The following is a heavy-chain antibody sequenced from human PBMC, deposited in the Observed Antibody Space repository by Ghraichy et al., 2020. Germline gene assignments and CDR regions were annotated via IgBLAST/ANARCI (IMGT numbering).Heavy chain of an antibody. J-gene: IGHJ4*02. D-gene: IGHD3-16*01. CDR3: ARQTLDGGFDY. CDR1: GGSISSSSYY. Sequence: SETLSLTCTVSGGSISSSSYYWGWIRQPPGKGLEWIGSIYYSGSTYYNPSLKSRVTISVDTSKNQFSLKLSSVTAADTAVYYCARQTLDGGFDYWGQGTLVTVSS. CDR2: IYYSGST. V-gene: IGHV4-39*01.